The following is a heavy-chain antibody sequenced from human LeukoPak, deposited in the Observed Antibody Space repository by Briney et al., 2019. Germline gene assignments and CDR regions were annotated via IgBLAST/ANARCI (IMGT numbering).Heavy chain of an antibody. CDR3: ARGGTWIQLPGELLDY. CDR1: GGSISSYY. J-gene: IGHJ4*02. V-gene: IGHV4-59*12. Sequence: SETLSLTCTVSGGSISSYYWSWIRQPPGKGLEWIGYIYYSGSTNYNPSLKSRVTISVDTSKNQFSLKLSSVTAADTAVYYCARGGTWIQLPGELLDYWGQGTLVTVSS. CDR2: IYYSGST. D-gene: IGHD5-18*01.